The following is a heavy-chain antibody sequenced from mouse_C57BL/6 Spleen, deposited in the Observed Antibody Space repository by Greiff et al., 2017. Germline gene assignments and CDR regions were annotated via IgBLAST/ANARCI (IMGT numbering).Heavy chain of an antibody. J-gene: IGHJ4*01. CDR3: ARDYDYDVNYAMDY. CDR1: GFSLTSYG. D-gene: IGHD2-4*01. Sequence: QVQLKESGPGLVAPSQCLSITCTVSGFSLTSYGVDWVRQSPGKGLEWLGGIWGVGSTNYNTAPNSRLSISKANSKNKVFLKMNRLRTDDTAMYYCARDYDYDVNYAMDYWGQGTSVTVSS. V-gene: IGHV2-6*01. CDR2: IWGVGST.